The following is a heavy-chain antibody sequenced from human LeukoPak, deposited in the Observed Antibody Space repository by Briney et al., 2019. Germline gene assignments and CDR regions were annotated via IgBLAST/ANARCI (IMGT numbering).Heavy chain of an antibody. CDR2: INSDGSST. CDR3: ARGGYSSGWYWNDY. V-gene: IGHV3-74*01. Sequence: GGSLRLSCAASGFTFSSYWMHWVRQAPGKGLVLVSRINSDGSSTSYADSVKGRFTISRDNAKNTLYLQMNSLRAEDTAVYYCARGGYSSGWYWNDYWGQGTLVTVSS. J-gene: IGHJ4*02. CDR1: GFTFSSYW. D-gene: IGHD6-19*01.